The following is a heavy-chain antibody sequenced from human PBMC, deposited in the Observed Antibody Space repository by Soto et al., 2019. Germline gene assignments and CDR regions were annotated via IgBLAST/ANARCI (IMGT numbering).Heavy chain of an antibody. CDR2: ISGSGGST. CDR3: AKAQLAGNYYYYYYMDV. D-gene: IGHD2-2*01. V-gene: IGHV3-23*01. Sequence: GESLKISCAASGFTFSSYAMSWVRQAPGKGLEWVSAISGSGGSTYYADSVKGRFTISRDNSKNTLYLQMNSLRAEDTAVYYCAKAQLAGNYYYYYYMDVWGKGTTVTVSS. J-gene: IGHJ6*03. CDR1: GFTFSSYA.